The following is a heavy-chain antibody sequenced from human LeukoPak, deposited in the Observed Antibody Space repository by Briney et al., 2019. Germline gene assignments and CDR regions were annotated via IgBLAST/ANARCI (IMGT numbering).Heavy chain of an antibody. D-gene: IGHD3-10*01. CDR1: GFTFSSYA. Sequence: GGSLRLSCAASGFTFSSYAMSWVRQAPGKGLEWVSGISGSGGSTYYADSVKGRFTISRDNSKNTPYLQMNSLKAEDTAIYYCAKGAGYYDSGTLADYWGQGTLVTVSS. J-gene: IGHJ4*02. CDR2: ISGSGGST. V-gene: IGHV3-23*01. CDR3: AKGAGYYDSGTLADY.